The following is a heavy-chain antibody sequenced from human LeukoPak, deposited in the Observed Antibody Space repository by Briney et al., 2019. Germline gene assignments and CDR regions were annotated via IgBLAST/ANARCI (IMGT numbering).Heavy chain of an antibody. J-gene: IGHJ4*02. Sequence: GGSLRLSCAASGFTFSSYWMHWVRQAPGRGLVWVSRINREGSSTSYADSVKGRFTIARDNAKNTLYLQMNRLRAEDTAMYYCARDDDILAGSYSDYWGQGTLVTVSS. V-gene: IGHV3-74*01. CDR2: INREGSST. CDR1: GFTFSSYW. D-gene: IGHD3-9*01. CDR3: ARDDDILAGSYSDY.